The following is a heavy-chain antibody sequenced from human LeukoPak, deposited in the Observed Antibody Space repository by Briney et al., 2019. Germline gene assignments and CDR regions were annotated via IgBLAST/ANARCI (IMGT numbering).Heavy chain of an antibody. CDR1: GFTFSSYG. Sequence: QTGGSLRLSCAASGFTFSSYGMHWVRQAPGKGLEWVAVIWYDGSNKYYADSVKGRFTISRDNSKNTLYLQMNSLRAEDTAVYYCARDLAQQWLSGPDYWGQGTLVTVSP. CDR3: ARDLAQQWLSGPDY. CDR2: IWYDGSNK. V-gene: IGHV3-33*01. J-gene: IGHJ4*02. D-gene: IGHD6-19*01.